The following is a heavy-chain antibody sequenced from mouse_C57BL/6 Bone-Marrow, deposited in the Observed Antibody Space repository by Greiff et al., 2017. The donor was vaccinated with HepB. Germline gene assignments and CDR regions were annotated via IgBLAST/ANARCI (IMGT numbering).Heavy chain of an antibody. CDR2: IDPSASYT. CDR1: GYTFTSYW. J-gene: IGHJ2*01. CDR3: ARSRGYFDY. Sequence: QVQLQQPGAELVMPGASVKLSCKASGYTFTSYWMHWVKQRPGQGLEWIGEIDPSASYTNYNQKFKGKSTLTVDKSSSTAYMQLSSLTSEDSAVYYCARSRGYFDYWGQGTTLTVSS. V-gene: IGHV1-69*01.